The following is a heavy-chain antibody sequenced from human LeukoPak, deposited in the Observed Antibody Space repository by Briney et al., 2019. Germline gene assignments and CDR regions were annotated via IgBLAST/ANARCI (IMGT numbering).Heavy chain of an antibody. CDR1: GGSISSGSYY. CDR2: IYTSGST. V-gene: IGHV4-61*09. CDR3: ARDFVIAATTEYFQY. J-gene: IGHJ1*01. D-gene: IGHD6-13*01. Sequence: SETLSLTCTVSGGSISSGSYYWSWIRQPAGKGLEWIGHIYTSGSTKYNPSLKSRVTISADTSKNQFFLKLSSVTAADTAVYYCARDFVIAATTEYFQYWGQGTLVTVSS.